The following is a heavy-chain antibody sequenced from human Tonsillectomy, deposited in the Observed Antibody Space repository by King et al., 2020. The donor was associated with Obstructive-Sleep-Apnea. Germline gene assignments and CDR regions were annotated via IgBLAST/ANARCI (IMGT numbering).Heavy chain of an antibody. J-gene: IGHJ3*02. D-gene: IGHD4-23*01. Sequence: VQLVESGGGVVQPGRSLRLSCAASGFTFSSYGMHWVRQAPGKGLEWVAVIWYGGSNKYYADSVKGRFTISRDNSKNTLYLQMNSLRAEDTAVYYCARAPGYGGNSDAFDIWGQGTMVTVS. CDR3: ARAPGYGGNSDAFDI. CDR2: IWYGGSNK. V-gene: IGHV3-33*01. CDR1: GFTFSSYG.